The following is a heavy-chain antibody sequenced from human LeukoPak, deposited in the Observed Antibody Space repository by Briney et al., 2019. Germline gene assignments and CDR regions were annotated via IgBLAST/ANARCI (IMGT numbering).Heavy chain of an antibody. CDR1: GVSISGGSNYY. Sequence: TLSLTCAVSGVSISGGSNYYCGWIRQSPGQGLEWIGSVYYSGSTYYNPSLKSRVTMSVDTPKNQFSLKLSSVTAADTAVYYCARHGRKSYVSWFDPWGQGYLVSVS. CDR3: ARHGRKSYVSWFDP. J-gene: IGHJ5*02. V-gene: IGHV4-39*01. CDR2: VYYSGST. D-gene: IGHD3-10*02.